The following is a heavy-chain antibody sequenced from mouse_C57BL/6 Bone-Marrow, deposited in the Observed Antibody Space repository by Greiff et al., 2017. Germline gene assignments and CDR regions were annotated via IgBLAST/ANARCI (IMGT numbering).Heavy chain of an antibody. Sequence: QVQLQQSGAELVRPGTSVKVSYKASGYAFTNYLIEWVKQRPGQGLEWIGVINPGSGGTNYNEKFKGKATLTADKSSSTAYMQLSSLTSEDSAVYYCARRGYGKNYYAMDYWGQGTSVTVSS. CDR1: GYAFTNYL. V-gene: IGHV1-54*01. CDR2: INPGSGGT. J-gene: IGHJ4*01. CDR3: ARRGYGKNYYAMDY. D-gene: IGHD2-1*01.